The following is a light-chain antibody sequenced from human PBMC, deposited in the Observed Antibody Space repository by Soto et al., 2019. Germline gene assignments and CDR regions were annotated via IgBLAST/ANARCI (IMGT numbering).Light chain of an antibody. V-gene: IGLV1-40*01. CDR2: GNS. CDR3: QSYESSLSGYV. CDR1: RSNIGAGYD. J-gene: IGLJ1*01. Sequence: QSALTQPPSVSGAPGQRVTISCTGIRSNIGAGYDVHWYQQLPGTAPKLLIYGNSNRPSGVPDRFSGSKSGTSASLAITGLQAEDEADYYCQSYESSLSGYVFGTGTKVTVL.